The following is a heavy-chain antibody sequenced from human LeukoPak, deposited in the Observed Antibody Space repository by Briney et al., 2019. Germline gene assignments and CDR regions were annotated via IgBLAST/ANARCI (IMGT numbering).Heavy chain of an antibody. Sequence: GGSLRLSCAASGFTFSTYAMSWVRQAPGKGLEWVSAISGSGDGTYYADSVKGRFAISRDNSRNTVFLQINSLRAEDTAVYYCAKERKEVVLLWFGELGSWGQGTLVTVSS. CDR3: AKERKEVVLLWFGELGS. CDR2: ISGSGDGT. CDR1: GFTFSTYA. D-gene: IGHD3-10*01. V-gene: IGHV3-23*01. J-gene: IGHJ4*02.